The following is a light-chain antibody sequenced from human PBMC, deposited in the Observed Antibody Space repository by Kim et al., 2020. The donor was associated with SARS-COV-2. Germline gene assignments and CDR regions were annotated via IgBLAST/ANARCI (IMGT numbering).Light chain of an antibody. V-gene: IGKV1D-12*01. J-gene: IGKJ4*01. Sequence: ASVGDRVTMTCLASQGISSWLAWYQQTPGKAPKLMIYVASSLQSGVPSRFSGSGSGTDFTLTINSLEPEDSATYYCQQAQSYPLTFAGGTKVDIK. CDR1: QGISSW. CDR2: VAS. CDR3: QQAQSYPLT.